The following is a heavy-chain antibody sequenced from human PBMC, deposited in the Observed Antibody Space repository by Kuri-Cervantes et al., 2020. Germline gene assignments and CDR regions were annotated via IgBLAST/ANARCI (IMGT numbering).Heavy chain of an antibody. V-gene: IGHV1-46*01. D-gene: IGHD6-19*01. J-gene: IGHJ2*01. CDR1: GYTFTSYY. CDR2: INPSGGST. CDR3: ARGSYSSGWSPHTYWYFDL. Sequence: ASVKVSCKASGYTFTSYYMHWVRRAPGQGLEWMGIINPSGGSTSYAQKFQGRVTMTRDTSTSTVYMELSSLRSEDTAVYYCARGSYSSGWSPHTYWYFDLWGRGTLVTVSS.